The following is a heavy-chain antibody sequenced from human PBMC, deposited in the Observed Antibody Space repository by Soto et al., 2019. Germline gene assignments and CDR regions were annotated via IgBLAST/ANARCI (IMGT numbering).Heavy chain of an antibody. Sequence: SETLSLTCAVSGRSISDSNWWTGVRQPPGKGLEWLGEIYHSGSTNYNPSLESRVTISIDKSKNLFSLNLTPVTAADTAVYFCSRLSPWTGIDYWGQGTLVTVS. CDR1: GRSISDSNW. CDR2: IYHSGST. V-gene: IGHV4-4*02. J-gene: IGHJ4*02. D-gene: IGHD3-9*01. CDR3: SRLSPWTGIDY.